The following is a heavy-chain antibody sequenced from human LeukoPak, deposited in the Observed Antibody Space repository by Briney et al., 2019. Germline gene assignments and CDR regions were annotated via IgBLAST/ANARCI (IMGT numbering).Heavy chain of an antibody. D-gene: IGHD3-10*01. Sequence: GSLRLSCAASGFTFSSDWMSWVRQAPGKGLEWVAHIKQEGSEKYYVDSVKGRFTISRDNAKNSLYLQMNRLRAEDTAVYYCASLWFGELFNYWGQGTLVTVSS. J-gene: IGHJ4*02. CDR2: IKQEGSEK. V-gene: IGHV3-7*01. CDR3: ASLWFGELFNY. CDR1: GFTFSSDW.